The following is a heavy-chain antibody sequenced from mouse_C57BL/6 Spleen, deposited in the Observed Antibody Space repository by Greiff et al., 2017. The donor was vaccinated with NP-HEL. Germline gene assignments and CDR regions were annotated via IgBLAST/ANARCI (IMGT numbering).Heavy chain of an antibody. CDR1: GFTFSNYW. V-gene: IGHV6-3*01. J-gene: IGHJ3*01. Sequence: DVMLVESGGGLVQPGGSMKLSCVASGFTFSNYWMNWVRQSPEKGLEWVAQIRLKSDNYATHYAESVKGRFTISRDDSKSSVYLQMNNLRAEDTGIYYCTALLLPFAYWGQGTLVTVSA. CDR3: TALLLPFAY. CDR2: IRLKSDNYAT.